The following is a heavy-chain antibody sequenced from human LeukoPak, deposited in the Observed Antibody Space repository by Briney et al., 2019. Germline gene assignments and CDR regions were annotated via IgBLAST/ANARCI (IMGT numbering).Heavy chain of an antibody. CDR3: ARGGKYQLLYDYYYYMDV. J-gene: IGHJ6*03. D-gene: IGHD2-2*01. Sequence: SGPTLVKPSETLSFTCTVSGGSISSHYWSWIRQPPGKGLEWIGYIYYSGSTNYNPSLKSRVTISVDTSKNQFSLKLSSVTAADTAVYYCARGGKYQLLYDYYYYMDVWGKGTTVTVSS. V-gene: IGHV4-59*11. CDR2: IYYSGST. CDR1: GGSISSHY.